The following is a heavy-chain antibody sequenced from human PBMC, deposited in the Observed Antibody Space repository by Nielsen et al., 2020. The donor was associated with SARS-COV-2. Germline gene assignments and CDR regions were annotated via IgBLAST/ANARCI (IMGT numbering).Heavy chain of an antibody. Sequence: GESLKISCAASGFTLKNYGMSWVRQAPGKGLEWVSTITGTGDTTYYADSVKGRFTISRDNAKNSLYLQMNSLRAEDTALYYCAKDPRDAFDIWGQGTMVTVSS. CDR1: GFTLKNYG. J-gene: IGHJ3*02. V-gene: IGHV3-20*04. CDR2: ITGTGDTT. CDR3: AKDPRDAFDI.